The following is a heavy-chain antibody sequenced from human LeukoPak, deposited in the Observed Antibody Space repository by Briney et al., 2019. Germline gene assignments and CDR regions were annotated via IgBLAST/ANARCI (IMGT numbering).Heavy chain of an antibody. D-gene: IGHD3-10*01. CDR2: IDWDDDK. J-gene: IGHJ5*02. Sequence: SGPTLVNPTQTLTLTCTFSGFPLSTSGMCVNWIRQPPGKALEWLARIDWDDDKYYSTSLKTRLTISKDTSKNQVVLTMTNMDPVDTATYYCARSMVRGVIRWLDPWGQGTLVTVSS. V-gene: IGHV2-70*11. CDR1: GFPLSTSGMC. CDR3: ARSMVRGVIRWLDP.